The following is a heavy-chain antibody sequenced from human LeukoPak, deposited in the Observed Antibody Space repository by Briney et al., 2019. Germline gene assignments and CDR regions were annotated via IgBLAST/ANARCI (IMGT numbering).Heavy chain of an antibody. CDR2: IIPILGIA. J-gene: IGHJ4*02. V-gene: IGHV1-69*04. Sequence: SVKVSCKASGGTFSSYAISWVRQAPGQGLEWMGRIIPILGIANYAQKFQGRATITADKSTSTAYMELSSLRSEDTAVYYCAKDITAQTYYYDSSGYPYFDYWGQGTLVTVSS. CDR3: AKDITAQTYYYDSSGYPYFDY. D-gene: IGHD3-22*01. CDR1: GGTFSSYA.